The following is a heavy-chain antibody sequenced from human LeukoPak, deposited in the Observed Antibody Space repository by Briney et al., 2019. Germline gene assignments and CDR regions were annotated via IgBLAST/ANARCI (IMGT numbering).Heavy chain of an antibody. D-gene: IGHD4-11*01. Sequence: GGSLQISCKTSGYRFTTYSIAWVRQMPGKGVEWVGFVYPGDSSTRYSPSFQGQVTISADKSVSTAYLQWSSLKASDTAMYYCARHWWGIDYMPKDNWFDPWGQGTLVTVSS. V-gene: IGHV5-51*01. J-gene: IGHJ5*02. CDR2: VYPGDSST. CDR1: GYRFTTYS. CDR3: ARHWWGIDYMPKDNWFDP.